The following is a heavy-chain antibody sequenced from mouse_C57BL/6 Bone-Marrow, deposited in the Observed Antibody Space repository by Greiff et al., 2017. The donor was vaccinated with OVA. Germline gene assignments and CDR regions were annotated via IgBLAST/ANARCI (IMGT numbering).Heavy chain of an antibody. D-gene: IGHD2-5*01. V-gene: IGHV1-62-2*01. J-gene: IGHJ4*01. CDR3: ARHEDYSNYGGYYAMDY. Sequence: QVQLQQSGAELVKPGASVKLSCKASGYTFTEYTIHWVKQRSGQGLEWIGWFYPGSGSIKYNEKFKDKATLTADKSSSTVYMALSRLTSEDSAVYCCARHEDYSNYGGYYAMDYWGQGTSVTVSS. CDR2: FYPGSGSI. CDR1: GYTFTEYT.